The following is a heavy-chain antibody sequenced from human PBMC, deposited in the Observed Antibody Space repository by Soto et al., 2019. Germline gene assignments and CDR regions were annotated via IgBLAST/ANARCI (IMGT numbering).Heavy chain of an antibody. D-gene: IGHD6-13*01. CDR2: VYNSGST. V-gene: IGHV4-59*01. CDR3: ARYRREAVAGYTLDN. CDR1: GGSISSNY. J-gene: IGHJ4*02. Sequence: QVQLQESGPGLVKASETLSLTCTVSGGSISSNYWTWIRQPPGKGLEGIGYVYNSGSTNYNPSLKSRVTISEDTSKSQFSLKVNSMTAADTAVYYCARYRREAVAGYTLDNWGQGILVTVSS.